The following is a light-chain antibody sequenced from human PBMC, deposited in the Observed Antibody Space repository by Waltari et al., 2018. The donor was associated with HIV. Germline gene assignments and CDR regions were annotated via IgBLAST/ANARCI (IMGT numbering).Light chain of an antibody. CDR2: DAD. Sequence: QSALTHPASVSGSPGQTITISCRTSPAAIPNHHPISWFRHPPHEAPHLLLLDADIRPSGSPFRFSGSKTDTTASLTISGLQFEDEGDYYCTSSMPGGALLFGGGTKVTVL. V-gene: IGLV2-14*01. CDR1: PAAIPNHHP. J-gene: IGLJ3*02. CDR3: TSSMPGGALL.